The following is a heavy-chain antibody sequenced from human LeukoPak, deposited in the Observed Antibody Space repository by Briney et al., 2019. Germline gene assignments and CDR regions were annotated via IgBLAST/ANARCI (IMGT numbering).Heavy chain of an antibody. Sequence: GGSLTLSCAGSGFTFSSYAMSWIRQAPGQGLEWVSVISDSGDYTSYADSVRGRFTISRDNSRNTLYLQMISLRPEDTAVYYCAKDTSIGKYCTNGVCSPFDYWGQGTLVTVSS. CDR2: ISDSGDYT. D-gene: IGHD2-8*01. V-gene: IGHV3-23*01. CDR3: AKDTSIGKYCTNGVCSPFDY. CDR1: GFTFSSYA. J-gene: IGHJ4*02.